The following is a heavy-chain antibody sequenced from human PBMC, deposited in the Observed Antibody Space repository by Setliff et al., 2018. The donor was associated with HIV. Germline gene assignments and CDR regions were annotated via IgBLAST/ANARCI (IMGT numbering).Heavy chain of an antibody. CDR2: IRLPRGGT. J-gene: IGHJ5*02. V-gene: IGHV1-2*02. Sequence: ASVKVSCKASQNSFSDDYMNWVRQAPGQRPEWMGWIRLPRGGTKYAQKFQGRVSLTWDTSISTGYMELRRLRTDDTAIYYCVTSPGSFLAQDATEAGDAWGQGSLVTVSS. D-gene: IGHD6-13*01. CDR3: VTSPGSFLAQDATEAGDA. CDR1: QNSFSDDY.